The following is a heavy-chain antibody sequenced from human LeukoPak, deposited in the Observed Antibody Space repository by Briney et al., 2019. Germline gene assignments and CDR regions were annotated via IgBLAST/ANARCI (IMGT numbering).Heavy chain of an antibody. D-gene: IGHD3-22*01. CDR3: ARGPYYYDSSGYYPTSQFDY. CDR2: INPSGGST. V-gene: IGHV1-46*01. Sequence: ASVKVSCKASGYTFTSYYMHWVRQAPGQGLEWMGIINPSGGSTSYAQKFQGRVTMTRDTSMSTVFMELSSLRSEDTAVYYCARGPYYYDSSGYYPTSQFDYWGQGTLVTVSS. CDR1: GYTFTSYY. J-gene: IGHJ4*02.